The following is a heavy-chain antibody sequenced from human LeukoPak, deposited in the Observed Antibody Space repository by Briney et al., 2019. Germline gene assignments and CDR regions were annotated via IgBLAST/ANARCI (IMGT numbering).Heavy chain of an antibody. CDR1: WGVFRGYY. V-gene: IGHV4-34*01. J-gene: IGHJ4*02. D-gene: IGHD3-22*01. CDR2: INHSGST. Sequence: SEALSLTCAVYWGVFRGYYWSWIRPPPGEGLEWIGEINHSGSTNYNPSLKSRVTISVDTSKNQFSLKLSSVTAADTAVYYCARRARSGYSLYWGQGTLVTVSS. CDR3: ARRARSGYSLY.